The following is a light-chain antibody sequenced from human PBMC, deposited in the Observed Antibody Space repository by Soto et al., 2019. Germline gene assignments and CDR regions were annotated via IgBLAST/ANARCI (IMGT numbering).Light chain of an antibody. V-gene: IGLV1-40*01. CDR2: ANT. CDR1: SSNIGAGYD. J-gene: IGLJ2*01. Sequence: QSVLTQPPSVSGAPGQRVTISCTGSSSNIGAGYDVHWYQQLPGTAPKLLIYANTNRPSGVPDRFAGSKSGTSASLAITGLQAEDEAEYCCQSYDSSLSGVIFGGGTKLTVL. CDR3: QSYDSSLSGVI.